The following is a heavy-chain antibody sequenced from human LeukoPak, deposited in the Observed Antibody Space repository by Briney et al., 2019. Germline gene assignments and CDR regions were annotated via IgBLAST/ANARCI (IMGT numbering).Heavy chain of an antibody. J-gene: IGHJ6*04. D-gene: IGHD3-9*01. V-gene: IGHV3-30*18. CDR3: AKAAPRPTYYDILTGYPRGYYGMDV. Sequence: GGSLRLSCAASGFTFSSYGMHWVRQAPGKGLEWVAVISYDGSNKYYADSVKGRFTISRDNSKNTLYLQMNSLRAEDTAVYYCAKAAPRPTYYDILTGYPRGYYGMDVWGEGTTVTVSS. CDR2: ISYDGSNK. CDR1: GFTFSSYG.